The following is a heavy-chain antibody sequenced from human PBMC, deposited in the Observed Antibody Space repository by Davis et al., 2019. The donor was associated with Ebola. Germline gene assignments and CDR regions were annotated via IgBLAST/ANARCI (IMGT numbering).Heavy chain of an antibody. Sequence: MPSETLSLTCAVYGESFSGYYWSWIRQSPEKGLEWIGEVNDGGGGTYNPSLKSRVTISIDKLRNQFSLKLNSVTAADTAVYYCARVGLSSGWTFDSWDQGTLVIVSS. V-gene: IGHV4-34*01. J-gene: IGHJ4*02. D-gene: IGHD6-19*01. CDR2: VNDGGGG. CDR3: ARVGLSSGWTFDS. CDR1: GESFSGYY.